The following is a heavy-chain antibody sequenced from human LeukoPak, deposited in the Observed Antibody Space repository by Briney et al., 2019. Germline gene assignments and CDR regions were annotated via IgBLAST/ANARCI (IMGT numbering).Heavy chain of an antibody. D-gene: IGHD3-22*01. CDR2: IYPGDSDT. CDR3: ARPGSSGSLAAARYAFDI. J-gene: IGHJ3*02. CDR1: GYSFTSYW. Sequence: GESLKISCKGSGYSFTSYWIAWVRQMPGKGLEWMGSIYPGDSDTRYSPSFQGQVTISADKSISTAYLQWSSLKASGTAMYYCARPGSSGSLAAARYAFDIWGQGTMVTVSS. V-gene: IGHV5-51*01.